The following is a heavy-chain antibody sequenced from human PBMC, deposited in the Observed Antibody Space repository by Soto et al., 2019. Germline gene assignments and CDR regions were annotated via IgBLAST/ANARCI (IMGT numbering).Heavy chain of an antibody. Sequence: QVQLVESGGGVVQPGRSLRLSCAASGFPFYTYAMHWVRQAPGKGLEWVAFISYAGDTKYYADSVQGRFTISRDNSNNALYLQMSSLRPEDTAVYSCARSPATYDYGGNSVFWYFDLWGRGTPVTVSS. J-gene: IGHJ2*01. D-gene: IGHD4-17*01. CDR2: ISYAGDTK. V-gene: IGHV3-30*15. CDR1: GFPFYTYA. CDR3: ARSPATYDYGGNSVFWYFDL.